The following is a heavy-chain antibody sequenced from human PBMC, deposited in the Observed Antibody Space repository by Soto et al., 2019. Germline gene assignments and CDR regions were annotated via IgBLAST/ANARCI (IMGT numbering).Heavy chain of an antibody. CDR3: ARGDVVPAALGAFDI. D-gene: IGHD2-2*01. CDR2: IYYSGST. Sequence: QLQLQESGPGLVKPSETLSLTCTVSGGSISSSSYYWGWIRQPPGKGLEWIGSIYYSGSTYYNPSLKSRVTISVDTSKNQFSLKLSSVTAADTAVYYCARGDVVPAALGAFDIWGQGTMVTVSS. J-gene: IGHJ3*02. CDR1: GGSISSSSYY. V-gene: IGHV4-39*01.